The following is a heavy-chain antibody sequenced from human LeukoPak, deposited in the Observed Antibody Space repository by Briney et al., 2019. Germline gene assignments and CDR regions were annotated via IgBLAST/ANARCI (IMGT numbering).Heavy chain of an antibody. J-gene: IGHJ1*01. D-gene: IGHD3-22*01. CDR1: GGSISSYY. Sequence: PSETLSLTCTVSGGSISSYYWSWIRQPPGKGLEWIGYIYYSGSTNYNPSLKSRVTISVDMSKNQFSLKLSSVTAADTAVYYCASMGSSGYYPAVYFQHWGQGTLVTVSS. V-gene: IGHV4-59*01. CDR2: IYYSGST. CDR3: ASMGSSGYYPAVYFQH.